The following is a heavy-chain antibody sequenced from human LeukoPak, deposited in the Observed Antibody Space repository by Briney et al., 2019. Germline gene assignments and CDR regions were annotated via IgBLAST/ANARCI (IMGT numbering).Heavy chain of an antibody. D-gene: IGHD3-10*01. J-gene: IGHJ4*02. CDR3: AKVLQAQSNGLLNILWWLH. Sequence: TGGSLRLSCAASGFTFSSYAMSWVRQPPGKGLEWVSGISGSGGSTYYADSVKGRFTISRDNSRNALYLQMNSLRAEDTAVYYCAKVLQAQSNGLLNILWWLHWGQGTLVTVSS. CDR1: GFTFSSYA. V-gene: IGHV3-23*01. CDR2: ISGSGGST.